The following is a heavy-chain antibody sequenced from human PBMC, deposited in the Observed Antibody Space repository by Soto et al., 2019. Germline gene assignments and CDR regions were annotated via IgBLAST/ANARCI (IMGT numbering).Heavy chain of an antibody. V-gene: IGHV1-69*02. CDR3: AKSPKPGSAPASYYGMDV. CDR2: IIPVLGVE. Sequence: QVQLVQSGAEVKKPGSSVKVSCNASGGSFSSYIFTWVRQAPGQGLEWMGRIIPVLGVEYYAQKFQGRVTITAEKSTNTAYMELSSLRSEDTAVYYCAKSPKPGSAPASYYGMDVWGLGTTVTVSS. CDR1: GGSFSSYI. J-gene: IGHJ6*02. D-gene: IGHD2-15*01.